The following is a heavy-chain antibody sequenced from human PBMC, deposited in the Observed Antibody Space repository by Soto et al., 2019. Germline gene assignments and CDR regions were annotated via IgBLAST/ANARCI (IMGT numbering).Heavy chain of an antibody. D-gene: IGHD2-2*01. J-gene: IGHJ5*02. CDR2: ISAYTDDP. Sequence: ASVKVSFKASGNIFTNFGVTWVRQAPGQGLEWMWWISAYTDDPNYAQKFQGRVTMTIDTSTSTAYLDLRSLTSDDTAVYYCARVIPGAEAWFDPWGQGTLVTVSS. V-gene: IGHV1-18*01. CDR3: ARVIPGAEAWFDP. CDR1: GNIFTNFG.